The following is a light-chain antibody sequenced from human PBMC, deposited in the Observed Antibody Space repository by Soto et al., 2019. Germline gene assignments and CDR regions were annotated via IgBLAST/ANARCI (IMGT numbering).Light chain of an antibody. CDR3: QQTYNTPTT. CDR1: ERINNY. CDR2: AAS. V-gene: IGKV1-39*01. J-gene: IGKJ2*01. Sequence: DIQMTQSPSSLSASVGDRVTITCRASERINNYFNWYQQKPGKAPKLLIYAASNLQSGVPSRFSGSGSGTDFTLTINSLQPEDFATYYCQQTYNTPTTFGQGTDLEIK.